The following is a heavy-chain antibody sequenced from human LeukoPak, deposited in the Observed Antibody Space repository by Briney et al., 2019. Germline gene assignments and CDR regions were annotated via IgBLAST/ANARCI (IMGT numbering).Heavy chain of an antibody. D-gene: IGHD6-19*01. Sequence: ASVKVSCKASGYTFTSYGISWVRQAPGQGLEWMGWISAYNGNTNYAQKLQGRVTMTTDTSTSTAYMELRSLRSDDTAVYYCARGLAVAGRTIYCFDYWGQGTLVTVSS. CDR2: ISAYNGNT. J-gene: IGHJ4*02. V-gene: IGHV1-18*01. CDR3: ARGLAVAGRTIYCFDY. CDR1: GYTFTSYG.